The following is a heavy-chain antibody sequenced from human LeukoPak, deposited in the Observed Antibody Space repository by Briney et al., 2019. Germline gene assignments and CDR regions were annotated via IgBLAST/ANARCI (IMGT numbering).Heavy chain of an antibody. D-gene: IGHD6-19*01. CDR1: GFTFSSYA. CDR3: AKGGSSAVAGNKNY. Sequence: GGSLRLSCAASGFTFSSYAMSWVRQAPGKGLEWASAISGSTDRTYYADSVKGRFTVSRDNSKNTLYLQMNSLRAEDTAVYYCAKGGSSAVAGNKNYWGQGTLVTVSS. V-gene: IGHV3-23*01. CDR2: ISGSTDRT. J-gene: IGHJ4*02.